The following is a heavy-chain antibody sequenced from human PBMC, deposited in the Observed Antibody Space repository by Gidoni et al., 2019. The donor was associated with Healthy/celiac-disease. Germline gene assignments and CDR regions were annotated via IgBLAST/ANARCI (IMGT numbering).Heavy chain of an antibody. J-gene: IGHJ5*02. CDR3: ARKELGNQQVVNSFDP. CDR2: GDSDT. D-gene: IGHD6-13*01. Sequence: GDSDTRYSPSFQGQVTISADNSISTAYLQWSSLKASDTAMYYCARKELGNQQVVNSFDPWGQGTLLTVSS. V-gene: IGHV5-51*01.